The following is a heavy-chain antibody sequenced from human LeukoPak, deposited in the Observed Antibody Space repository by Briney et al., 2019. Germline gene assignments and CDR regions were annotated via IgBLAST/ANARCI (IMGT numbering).Heavy chain of an antibody. CDR3: ARHGRYGPYHH. D-gene: IGHD3-9*01. CDR2: ISYSGST. Sequence: PSETLSLTCTVSGGSISSSSYYWSWIRQPPGKGLEWIGYISYSGSTNYNPSLKSRVTISVHTSKNQFSLNLSSVTAADTAVYYCARHGRYGPYHHWGQGTLVTVSS. CDR1: GGSISSSSYY. J-gene: IGHJ5*02. V-gene: IGHV4-61*05.